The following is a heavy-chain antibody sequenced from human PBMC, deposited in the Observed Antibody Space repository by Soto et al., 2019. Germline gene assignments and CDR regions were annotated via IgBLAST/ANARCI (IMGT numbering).Heavy chain of an antibody. D-gene: IGHD4-17*01. Sequence: QVQLQESGPGLVKPSQTLSLTCSVSGGSIRSGGYYWSWIRQLPGKGLEWIGYIYFTGSTYYNPSLKSRVTISVDTSKNQFSLKMSSVTAADTAVYFCASVQDADCNFDLWGRGTLVTVSS. J-gene: IGHJ2*01. CDR3: ASVQDADCNFDL. CDR1: GGSIRSGGYY. V-gene: IGHV4-31*03. CDR2: IYFTGST.